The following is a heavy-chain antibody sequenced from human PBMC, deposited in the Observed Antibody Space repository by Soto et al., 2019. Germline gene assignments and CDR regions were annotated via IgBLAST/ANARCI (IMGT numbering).Heavy chain of an antibody. V-gene: IGHV4-4*07. D-gene: IGHD3-3*01. CDR3: ARGPRFSEWFDP. CDR1: GGAISGYY. Sequence: NPSETLSLTCTVSGGAISGYYWTWIRQPAGKGLEWIGRIYSSGSTKYNPSLKSRVTMSLDTSKNQFSLRLSSVTAADTAVYYCARGPRFSEWFDPWGQGTLVTVSS. CDR2: IYSSGST. J-gene: IGHJ5*02.